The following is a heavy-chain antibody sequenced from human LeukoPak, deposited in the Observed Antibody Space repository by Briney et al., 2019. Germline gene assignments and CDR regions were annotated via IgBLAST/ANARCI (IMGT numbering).Heavy chain of an antibody. D-gene: IGHD5-24*01. CDR2: IVTDGSA. Sequence: GGSLRLSCAASGFIVSTTFLTWVRQAPGKGLEWVSVIVTDGSAFYADSVKGRFTISRDSSKNTLYLQMNSLRAEDTAVYYCARGRPQSSVYDCWGQGTLVTVSS. CDR1: GFIVSTTF. V-gene: IGHV3-53*01. J-gene: IGHJ4*02. CDR3: ARGRPQSSVYDC.